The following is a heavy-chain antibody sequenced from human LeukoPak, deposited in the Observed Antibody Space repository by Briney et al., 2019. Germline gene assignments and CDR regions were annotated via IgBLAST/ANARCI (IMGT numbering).Heavy chain of an antibody. CDR2: ISGNAAAT. V-gene: IGHV3-23*01. D-gene: IGHD3-22*01. CDR3: AKDRTHRRYYDSTGYYNQYDY. CDR1: EFIFSNFA. J-gene: IGHJ4*02. Sequence: GGSLRLSCAASEFIFSNFAMSWVHQAPGKGLEWVSTISGNAAATYYEDSVKGRFTISRDNSRNTLYLHMNSLRAEDAAIYYCAKDRTHRRYYDSTGYYNQYDYWGQGALVTVSS.